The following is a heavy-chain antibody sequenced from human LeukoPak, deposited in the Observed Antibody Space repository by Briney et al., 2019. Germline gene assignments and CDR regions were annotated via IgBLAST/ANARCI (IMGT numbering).Heavy chain of an antibody. D-gene: IGHD3-3*01. V-gene: IGHV4-31*03. J-gene: IGHJ4*02. Sequence: SETLSLTCTVSGGSISSGGYYWSWIRQHPGKSLEWIGYIYYSGSTYYNPSLKSRVTISVDTSKNQFSLKLSSVTAADTAVYYCARSGDLEWYPYWGQGTLVTVSS. CDR3: ARSGDLEWYPY. CDR2: IYYSGST. CDR1: GGSISSGGYY.